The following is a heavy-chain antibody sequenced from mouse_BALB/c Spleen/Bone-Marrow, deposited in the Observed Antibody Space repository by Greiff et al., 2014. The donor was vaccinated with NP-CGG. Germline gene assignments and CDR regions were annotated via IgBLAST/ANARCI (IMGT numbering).Heavy chain of an antibody. CDR3: ARHGGSRGYYFDY. J-gene: IGHJ2*01. CDR2: ISNGGGST. D-gene: IGHD1-1*01. CDR1: GFTXXXXT. V-gene: IGHV5-12-2*01. Sequence: VKVVESGGXLVQPVGSLKLSCAASGFTXXXXTMSXVXXXXXXXXXXXXYISNGGGSTYYPDTVKGRFTISRDNAKNTLYLQXXSLKSEDTAMYYCARHGGSRGYYFDYWGQGTTLTVSS.